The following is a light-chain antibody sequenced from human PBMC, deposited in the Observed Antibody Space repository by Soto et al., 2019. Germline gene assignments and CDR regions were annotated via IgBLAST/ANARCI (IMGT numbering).Light chain of an antibody. J-gene: IGLJ2*01. CDR3: QTWDTGARVV. V-gene: IGLV4-69*01. CDR2: LSSDGSH. CDR1: SGHSSYA. Sequence: QPVLTQSPSASASLGASVKLTCTLSSGHSSYAIAWHQQQPEKGPRYLMKLSSDGSHSKGDGIPDRFSGSSSGAERYLTISSLQSEDEADYYCQTWDTGARVVFGRGTKVTVL.